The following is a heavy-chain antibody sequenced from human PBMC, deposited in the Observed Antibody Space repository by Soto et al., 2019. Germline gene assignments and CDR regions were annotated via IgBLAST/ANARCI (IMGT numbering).Heavy chain of an antibody. CDR2: ISGSGGST. V-gene: IGHV3-23*04. Sequence: VHLVESGGGLVKPGGSLRLSCAASGFTFSSYAMSWVRQAPGKGLEWVSAISGSGGSTYYADSVKGRFTISRDNSKNTLYLQMNSLRAEDTAVYYCAKGVLPLPYYYDSSGYGVLGWFDPWGQGTLVTVSS. J-gene: IGHJ5*02. D-gene: IGHD3-22*01. CDR1: GFTFSSYA. CDR3: AKGVLPLPYYYDSSGYGVLGWFDP.